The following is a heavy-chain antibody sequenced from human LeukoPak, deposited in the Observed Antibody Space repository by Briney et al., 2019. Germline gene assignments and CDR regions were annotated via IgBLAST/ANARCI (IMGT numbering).Heavy chain of an antibody. V-gene: IGHV3-23*01. Sequence: GGTLRLSCAASGFTFSSFAKNCAPHPPGKGLDWVSAICASGVNTYSTDSLKGRFTISRDNSKSTLYLQMTSLRAEDPAVYYCAKEGLAWWGQGTLVTVSS. J-gene: IGHJ4*01. CDR1: GFTFSSFA. CDR3: AKEGLAW. CDR2: ICASGVNT.